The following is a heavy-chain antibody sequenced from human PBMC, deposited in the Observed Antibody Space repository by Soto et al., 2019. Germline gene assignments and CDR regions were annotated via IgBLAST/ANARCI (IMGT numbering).Heavy chain of an antibody. D-gene: IGHD3-9*01. Sequence: PGESLKISCKGTGYTFTTHWIAWGRQMPGKGLEWMGIVYPTDSDARYSPSFQGQVVISFDSSITTAFLQRSSMKASDTATYYCARLPLGDDCLTGPTAYCGPWGQGTLVTVSS. J-gene: IGHJ5*02. CDR2: VYPTDSDA. CDR3: ARLPLGDDCLTGPTAYCGP. V-gene: IGHV5-51*01. CDR1: GYTFTTHW.